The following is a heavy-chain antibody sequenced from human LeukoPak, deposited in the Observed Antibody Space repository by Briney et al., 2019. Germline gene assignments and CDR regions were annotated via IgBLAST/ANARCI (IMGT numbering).Heavy chain of an antibody. CDR2: ISGGGSIT. CDR3: AKKIPGRHVDC. CDR1: GFTFSNYA. Sequence: PGGSLRLSCAASGFTFSNYAMSWVRQAPGKGLEWVSVISGGGSITYYADSVKGRFTISRDNSKSTLYLQMNSLRAEDTAVYYCAKKIPGRHVDCWGQGTLVTVSS. J-gene: IGHJ4*02. V-gene: IGHV3-23*01.